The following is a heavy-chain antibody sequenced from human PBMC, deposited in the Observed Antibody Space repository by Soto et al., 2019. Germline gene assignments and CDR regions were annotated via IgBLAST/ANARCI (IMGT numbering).Heavy chain of an antibody. CDR3: ARQSPKPYYYYGMDV. Sequence: SETLSLTCTVSGGSISSSSYYWGCIRQPPGKGLEWIGSIYYSGSTYYNPSLKSRVTISVDTSKNQFSLKLSSVTAADTAVYYCARQSPKPYYYYGMDVWGQGTTVTVSS. J-gene: IGHJ6*02. CDR2: IYYSGST. CDR1: GGSISSSSYY. V-gene: IGHV4-39*01.